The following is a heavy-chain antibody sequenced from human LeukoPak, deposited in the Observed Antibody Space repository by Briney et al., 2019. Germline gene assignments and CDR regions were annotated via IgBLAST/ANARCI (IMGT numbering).Heavy chain of an antibody. Sequence: SETLSLTCTVSGYSISSGYYWGWIRQPPGKGLEWIGSIYYSGSTYYNPSLKSRVTISVDTSKNQFSLKLSSVTAADTAVYYCHRSWETFDYWGQGTLVTVSS. CDR2: IYYSGST. D-gene: IGHD1-26*01. V-gene: IGHV4-38-2*02. CDR1: GYSISSGYY. J-gene: IGHJ4*02. CDR3: HRSWETFDY.